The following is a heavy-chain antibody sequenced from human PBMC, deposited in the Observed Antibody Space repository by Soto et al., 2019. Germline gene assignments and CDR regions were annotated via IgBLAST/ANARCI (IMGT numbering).Heavy chain of an antibody. CDR3: ARSYYEPVWGRYRQYAES. J-gene: IGHJ5*02. Sequence: SVKVSCKASGFTFTSSAMQWVRQARGQRLEWIGWIVVGSGNTNYAQKFQERVTITRDMSTSTAYMELSSLRSDDTAVYYCARSYYEPVWGRYRQYAESWGQGTLVTVSS. V-gene: IGHV1-58*02. CDR1: GFTFTSSA. CDR2: IVVGSGNT. D-gene: IGHD3-16*02.